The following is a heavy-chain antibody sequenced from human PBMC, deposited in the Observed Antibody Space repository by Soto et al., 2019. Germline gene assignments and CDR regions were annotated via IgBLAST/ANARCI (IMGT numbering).Heavy chain of an antibody. CDR1: GGSISSEGYY. D-gene: IGHD3-9*01. V-gene: IGHV4-31*03. CDR3: ARRHDILTGSDSFDV. J-gene: IGHJ3*01. Sequence: QVQLQESGPGLVKPSQTLSLTCTLSGGSISSEGYYWTWIRQHPGKGLEWIGDFYYSGTTSYNPSLKSRLTISVDTSNNQFSLRLGSVPAADTAMYYCARRHDILTGSDSFDVWGRGTMVTVSS. CDR2: FYYSGTT.